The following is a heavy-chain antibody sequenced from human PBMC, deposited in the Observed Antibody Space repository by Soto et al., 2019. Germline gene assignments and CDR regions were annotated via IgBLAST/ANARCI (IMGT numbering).Heavy chain of an antibody. D-gene: IGHD4-17*01. V-gene: IGHV3-15*07. J-gene: IGHJ4*02. CDR2: IKSKTDGGTT. CDR3: TTDRPYGDEERGY. CDR1: GFTFSNAW. Sequence: EVQLVESGGGLVKPGGSLRLSCAASGFTFSNAWMNWVRQAPGKGLEWVGRIKSKTDGGTTDYAAPVKGRFTISRDNSKNTQYLQMNSLKTEDTAVYYCTTDRPYGDEERGYWGQGTLVTVSS.